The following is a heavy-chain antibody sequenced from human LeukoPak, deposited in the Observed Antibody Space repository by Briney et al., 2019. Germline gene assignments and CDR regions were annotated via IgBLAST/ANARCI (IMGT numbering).Heavy chain of an antibody. V-gene: IGHV4-34*01. D-gene: IGHD3-16*01. CDR3: TRGAGWLIDY. CDR2: INHSGST. CDR1: GGSFSGYY. Sequence: SETLSLTCAVYGGSFSGYYWSWIRQPPGKGLEWIGEINHSGSTNYNPSLKSRVTISVDTSKNQFSLKLNSLTTADTAVYYCTRGAGWLIDYWGQGILVTVSS. J-gene: IGHJ4*02.